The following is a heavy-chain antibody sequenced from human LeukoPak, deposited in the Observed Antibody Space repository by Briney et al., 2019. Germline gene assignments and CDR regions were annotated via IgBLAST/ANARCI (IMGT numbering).Heavy chain of an antibody. CDR3: ARYKTAVAWIPPFSSQVSYFDY. CDR1: GDSVSSNSAA. D-gene: IGHD6-19*01. V-gene: IGHV6-1*01. Sequence: SQTLSLTCAISGDSVSSNSAAWNWIRQSPSRGLEWLGRTYYRSKWYNDYAVSVKSRITINPDTSKNQFSLQLNSVTPEDTAVYYCARYKTAVAWIPPFSSQVSYFDYWGQGTLVTVSS. J-gene: IGHJ4*02. CDR2: TYYRSKWYN.